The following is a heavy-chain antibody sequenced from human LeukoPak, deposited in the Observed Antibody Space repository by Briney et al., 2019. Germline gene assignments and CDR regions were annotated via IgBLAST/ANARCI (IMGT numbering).Heavy chain of an antibody. V-gene: IGHV1-46*01. CDR2: INPSGGST. CDR3: ASGDYYDSSGYYGNEYFQH. J-gene: IGHJ1*01. D-gene: IGHD3-22*01. Sequence: ASVKVSCKASGYTFTSYYMHWVRQAPGQGLEWMGIINPSGGSTSYAQKFQGRVTMTRDTSMSTVYMELSSLRSEDTAVYYCASGDYYDSSGYYGNEYFQHWGQGTLVTVSS. CDR1: GYTFTSYY.